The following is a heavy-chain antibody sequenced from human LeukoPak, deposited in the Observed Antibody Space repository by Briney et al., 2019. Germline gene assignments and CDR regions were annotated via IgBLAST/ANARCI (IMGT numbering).Heavy chain of an antibody. J-gene: IGHJ4*02. CDR2: ICVIGGSS. Sequence: GXXLRLSCAASGFTFSSYAMSWVRQAPGKGGEWDLAICVIGGSSYYSDSVKGPFPLSRDNSKNTLYLQMHSLSAEDTAVYYCAKVDTPMPTFVYRGPGTLVTVSS. CDR3: AKVDTPMPTFVY. CDR1: GFTFSSYA. V-gene: IGHV3-23*01. D-gene: IGHD5-18*01.